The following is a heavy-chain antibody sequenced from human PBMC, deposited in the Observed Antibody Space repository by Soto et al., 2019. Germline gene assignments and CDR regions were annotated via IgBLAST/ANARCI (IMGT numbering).Heavy chain of an antibody. V-gene: IGHV1-69*13. D-gene: IGHD2-15*01. J-gene: IGHJ4*02. CDR3: AREVAAGHGGGY. CDR1: GGTFSSYA. Sequence: ASVKVSCKASGGTFSSYAISWVRQAPGQGLEWMGGIIPISGTANYAQKFQGRVTITADESTSTAYMELSSLRSEDTAVYYCAREVAAGHGGGYWGQGTLVTVSS. CDR2: IIPISGTA.